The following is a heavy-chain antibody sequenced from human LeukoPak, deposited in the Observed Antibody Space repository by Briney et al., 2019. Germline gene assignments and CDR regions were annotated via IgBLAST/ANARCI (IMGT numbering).Heavy chain of an antibody. CDR1: GFTFSSYW. J-gene: IGHJ4*02. CDR3: ARVRYFDWLSFDY. V-gene: IGHV3-7*01. CDR2: IKQDGSEK. D-gene: IGHD3-9*01. Sequence: GGSLRLSCAASGFTFSSYWMSWVRQAPGKGLEWVANIKQDGSEKYYVDSVKGRFTISRDNAKDSLYLQMNSLRAEDTAVYYCARVRYFDWLSFDYWGQGTLVTVSS.